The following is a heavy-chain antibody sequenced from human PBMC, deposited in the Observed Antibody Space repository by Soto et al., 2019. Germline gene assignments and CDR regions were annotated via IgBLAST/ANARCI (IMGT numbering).Heavy chain of an antibody. Sequence: SETLSLTCTVSGDSISSTMWWSWVRQSPGKGLEWIGDIYHGGSTNYNPSLKSRVTISIDKSKNQFSLKLKSVTAADTAVYFCARDNYYDSSAYYFDYWGQGALVTVSS. CDR3: ARDNYYDSSAYYFDY. CDR2: IYHGGST. CDR1: GDSISSTMW. J-gene: IGHJ4*02. V-gene: IGHV4-4*02. D-gene: IGHD3-22*01.